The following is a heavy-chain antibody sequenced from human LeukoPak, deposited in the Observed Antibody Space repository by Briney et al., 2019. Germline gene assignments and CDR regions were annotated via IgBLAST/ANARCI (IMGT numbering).Heavy chain of an antibody. J-gene: IGHJ4*02. CDR3: ARLGSGANY. CDR1: GGSFSGYY. CDR2: INHSGST. Sequence: PSETLSLTCAVYGGSFSGYYWSWIRQPPGKGLEWIGEINHSGSTNYNPSLKSRVTISVDTSKNQFSLKLSSVTAADTAVYYCARLGSGANYWGQGNLVTVSS. D-gene: IGHD1-26*01. V-gene: IGHV4-34*01.